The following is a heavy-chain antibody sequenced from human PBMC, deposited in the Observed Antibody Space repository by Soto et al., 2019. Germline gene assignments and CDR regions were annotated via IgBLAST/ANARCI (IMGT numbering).Heavy chain of an antibody. Sequence: GGSLRLSCAASGFTVSSNYMSWVRQAPGKGLEWVSVIYSGGSTYYADSVKGRFTISRHNSKNTLYLQMNSLRAEDTAVYYCARGDGDYVNYYYYMDVWGKGTTVTVSS. CDR1: GFTVSSNY. CDR2: IYSGGST. J-gene: IGHJ6*03. V-gene: IGHV3-53*04. D-gene: IGHD4-17*01. CDR3: ARGDGDYVNYYYYMDV.